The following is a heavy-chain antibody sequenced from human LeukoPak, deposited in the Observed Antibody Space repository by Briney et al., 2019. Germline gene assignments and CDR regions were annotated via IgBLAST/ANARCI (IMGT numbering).Heavy chain of an antibody. CDR3: ARGSSEQHHYYYYMDV. V-gene: IGHV4-39*07. D-gene: IGHD1/OR15-1a*01. J-gene: IGHJ6*03. CDR1: GGSVSSSSYY. Sequence: SETLSLTCSVSGGSVSSSSYYWGWIRQPPGKGLEWIGYIYYSGTTYYNPSLKSRVTMSVDTSKNQFSLKLSSVTAADTAVYYCARGSSEQHHYYYYMDVWGKGTTVTVSS. CDR2: IYYSGTT.